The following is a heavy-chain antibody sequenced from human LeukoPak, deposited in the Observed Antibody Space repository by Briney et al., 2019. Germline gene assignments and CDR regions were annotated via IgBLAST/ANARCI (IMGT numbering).Heavy chain of an antibody. D-gene: IGHD6-13*01. CDR1: GFTFSSYG. Sequence: GGSLRLSCAASGFTFSSYGMHWVRQAPGKGLEWVAVIWYDDSNKYYADSVKGRFTVSRDNSKNTLYLQMNSLRAEDTAVYYCARDPPGIAASGTYYWGQGTLVTVSS. J-gene: IGHJ4*02. CDR3: ARDPPGIAASGTYY. CDR2: IWYDDSNK. V-gene: IGHV3-33*01.